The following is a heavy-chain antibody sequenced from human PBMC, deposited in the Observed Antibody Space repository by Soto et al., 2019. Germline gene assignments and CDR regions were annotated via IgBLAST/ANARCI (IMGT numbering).Heavy chain of an antibody. Sequence: DVQLVESGGGLVQPGRSLRLSCAASGFTFDDYAMHWVRQAPGKGLEWVSGISWNSGSIGYADSVKGRFTISRDNAKNSLYLQMNSLRAEDTALYYCAKAGGHEYFQHWGQGTLVTVCS. CDR2: ISWNSGSI. J-gene: IGHJ1*01. CDR3: AKAGGHEYFQH. CDR1: GFTFDDYA. V-gene: IGHV3-9*01. D-gene: IGHD2-15*01.